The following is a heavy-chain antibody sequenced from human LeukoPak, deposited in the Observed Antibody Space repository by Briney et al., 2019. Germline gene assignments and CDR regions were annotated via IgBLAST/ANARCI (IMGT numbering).Heavy chain of an antibody. CDR3: ARDKITGASTNDY. D-gene: IGHD1-14*01. J-gene: IGHJ4*02. Sequence: GGSLRVSCAASGFSFTNYWMSWVRQAPGMGLEWVAIINQDGSERYYVDSVKGRFTVSRDSAKNSLYLQMNSLRVEDTAVYYCARDKITGASTNDYWGQGTLVTVSS. CDR1: GFSFTNYW. CDR2: INQDGSER. V-gene: IGHV3-7*01.